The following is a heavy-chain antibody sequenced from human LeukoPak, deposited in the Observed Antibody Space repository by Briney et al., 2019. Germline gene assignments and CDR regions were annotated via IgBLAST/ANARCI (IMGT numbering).Heavy chain of an antibody. J-gene: IGHJ1*01. CDR2: IYYNGNT. CDR1: GGSISSSSYY. CDR3: VRGPKPYYYDSSAEYFHH. V-gene: IGHV4-39*07. D-gene: IGHD3-22*01. Sequence: PSETLSLTCTVSGGSISSSSYYWDWIRQSPGKGLEWIGSIYYNGNTYYNPSLKSRVTISEDTSKNQFSLKLTFVTAADTAVYYCVRGPKPYYYDSSAEYFHHWGQGTLVTVSS.